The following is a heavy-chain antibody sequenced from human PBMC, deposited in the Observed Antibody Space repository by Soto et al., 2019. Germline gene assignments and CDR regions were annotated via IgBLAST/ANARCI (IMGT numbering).Heavy chain of an antibody. CDR3: AREGGESSDGLYYFDS. J-gene: IGHJ4*02. Sequence: SETRSLTCTVSGGSTSSDSYWSFIRQPPGKGLEWIGHIYYSGNTDYNPSLKSRLAISIDTSKNQFSLKLSSVTAADTAVYFCAREGGESSDGLYYFDSWGQGSLVTVSS. D-gene: IGHD3-16*01. V-gene: IGHV4-30-4*01. CDR2: IYYSGNT. CDR1: GGSTSSDSY.